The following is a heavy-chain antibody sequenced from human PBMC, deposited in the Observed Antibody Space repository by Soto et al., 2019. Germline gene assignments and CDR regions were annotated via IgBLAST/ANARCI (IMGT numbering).Heavy chain of an antibody. CDR3: AKGLVAVTGLQWFDP. V-gene: IGHV3-23*01. D-gene: IGHD6-19*01. CDR1: GFTFSRYA. J-gene: IGHJ5*02. Sequence: GGSLRLSCAASGFTFSRYAMSWVRQAPGKGLEWISTISNNNDSAFVADSVKGRFTTSRDNSKNTLFLQMNGLRADDSAFYYCAKGLVAVTGLQWFDPWGQGTLVTVSS. CDR2: ISNNNDSA.